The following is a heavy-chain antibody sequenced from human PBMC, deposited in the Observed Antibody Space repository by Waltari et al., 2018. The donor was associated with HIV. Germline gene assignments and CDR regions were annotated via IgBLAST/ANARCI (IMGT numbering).Heavy chain of an antibody. CDR3: ARDGGEQWLPVQYNFDF. V-gene: IGHV3-33*01. Sequence: QVQLVESGGGVVQPGRSMRLSCAAYGLPLCSYGMHRLRHAPGKGLEWVAGIWYDGSKKYYAESVKGRFSISRDNSKNTLYLQMKSRRAEDTAVYYCARDGGEQWLPVQYNFDFWGQGILVTVSS. J-gene: IGHJ4*02. D-gene: IGHD6-19*01. CDR1: GLPLCSYG. CDR2: IWYDGSKK.